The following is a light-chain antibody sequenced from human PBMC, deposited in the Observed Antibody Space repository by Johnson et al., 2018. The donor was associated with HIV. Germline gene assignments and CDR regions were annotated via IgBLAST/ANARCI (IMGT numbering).Light chain of an antibody. J-gene: IGLJ1*01. CDR3: GTWDSSLRGGC. CDR1: SSNIGNNY. CDR2: DNN. V-gene: IGLV1-51*01. Sequence: QSLLTQPPSVSAAPGQKVTISCSGSSSNIGNNYVSWYQQVPGTAPKLLIFDNNKRPSGIPDRFSGSKSGTSATLGITGLQTGDEADYYCGTWDSSLRGGCFGTGTKVTVL.